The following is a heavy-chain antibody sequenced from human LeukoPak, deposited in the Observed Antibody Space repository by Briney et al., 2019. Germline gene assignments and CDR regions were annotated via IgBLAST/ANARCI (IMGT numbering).Heavy chain of an antibody. CDR3: ARGEDFAVGATYY. CDR1: GFTFSSYA. CDR2: ISGSGGST. D-gene: IGHD1-26*01. V-gene: IGHV3-23*01. Sequence: GGSLRLSCAASGFTFSSYAMSWVRQAPGEGLEWVSDISGSGGSTYYADSVKGRFTISRDNSKKTLYLQMNSLRAEDTAVYYCARGEDFAVGATYYWGQGTLVTVSS. J-gene: IGHJ4*02.